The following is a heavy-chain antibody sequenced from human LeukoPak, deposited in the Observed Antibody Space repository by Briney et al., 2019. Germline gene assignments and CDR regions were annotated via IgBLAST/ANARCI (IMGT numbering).Heavy chain of an antibody. J-gene: IGHJ6*02. V-gene: IGHV3-74*01. Sequence: GGSLRLSCAASGFTFSSYWMHWVCQAPGKGLVWVSRINSDGSSTSYADSVKGRFTISRDNAKNTLYLQMNSLRAEDTAVYYCARDGLRYFDWPLYGMDVWGQGTTVTVSS. CDR1: GFTFSSYW. D-gene: IGHD3-9*01. CDR2: INSDGSST. CDR3: ARDGLRYFDWPLYGMDV.